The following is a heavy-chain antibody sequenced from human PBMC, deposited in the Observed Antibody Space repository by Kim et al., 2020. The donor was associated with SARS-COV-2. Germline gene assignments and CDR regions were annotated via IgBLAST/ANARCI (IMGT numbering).Heavy chain of an antibody. D-gene: IGHD6-13*01. CDR1: GFTFSSYA. J-gene: IGHJ4*02. CDR2: ISSNGGST. Sequence: GGSLRLSCAASGFTFSSYAMHWVRQAPGKGLEYVSAISSNGGSTYYANSVKGRFTISRDNSKNTLYLQMGSLRAEDMAVYYCARGSPIAAAGTTTGWGQGTLVTVSS. CDR3: ARGSPIAAAGTTTG. V-gene: IGHV3-64*01.